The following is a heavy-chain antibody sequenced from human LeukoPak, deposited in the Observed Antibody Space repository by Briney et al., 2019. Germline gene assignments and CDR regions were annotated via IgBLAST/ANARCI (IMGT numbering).Heavy chain of an antibody. D-gene: IGHD3-22*01. J-gene: IGHJ4*02. CDR2: INHSGST. CDR3: ARVRPSYDRLDY. V-gene: IGHV4-34*01. CDR1: GEYFSTYY. Sequence: PSETLSLTCAVYGEYFSTYYYSWIRQPPGKGLEWIGEINHSGSTNYNPSLKSRVTISVDTSKNQFSLKLSSVTAADTAVYYCARVRPSYDRLDYWGQGTLVTVSS.